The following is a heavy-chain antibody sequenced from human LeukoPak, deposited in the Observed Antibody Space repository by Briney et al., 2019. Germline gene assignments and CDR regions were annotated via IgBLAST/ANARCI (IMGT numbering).Heavy chain of an antibody. CDR1: GYTLTELS. V-gene: IGHV1-24*01. CDR3: ATARYRGYSGYDRNFFTC. Sequence: ASVKVSCKVSGYTLTELSMHWVRQAPGKGLEWMGGFDPEDGETIYAQKFQGRVTMTEDTSTDTAYMELSSLRSEDTAVYYCATARYRGYSGYDRNFFTCWGQGTLVTVYS. J-gene: IGHJ4*02. D-gene: IGHD5-12*01. CDR2: FDPEDGET.